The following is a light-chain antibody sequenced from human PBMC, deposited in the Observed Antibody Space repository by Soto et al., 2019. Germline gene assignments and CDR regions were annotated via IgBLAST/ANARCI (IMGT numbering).Light chain of an antibody. CDR1: QSVSSY. CDR3: QQRINWPIT. J-gene: IGKJ5*01. V-gene: IGKV3-11*01. Sequence: EIVLTQSPGTLSLSPGESATLSCRASQSVSSYLAWYQQKPGQAPRLLIYDASKRATGIPARFSGSGSGTEFTLTISSLEPEDFAVYYCQQRINWPITFGQGTRLEIK. CDR2: DAS.